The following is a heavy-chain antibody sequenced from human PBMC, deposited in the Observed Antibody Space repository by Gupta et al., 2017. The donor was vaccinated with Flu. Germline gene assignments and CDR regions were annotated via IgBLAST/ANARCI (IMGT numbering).Heavy chain of an antibody. D-gene: IGHD2-15*01. CDR2: ISHDRSTK. Sequence: QVQLVESGGGVVQPGRSLRLSCAASGFSFYNYDMHWVRQAPGKGLEWVAVISHDRSTKYYAESVKGRFTISRDNSKNTMYLQMNSLRAEDTALYYCTKGAHHFESGAISFWFNWGQGTLVTVSS. J-gene: IGHJ4*02. V-gene: IGHV3-30*18. CDR1: GFSFYNYD. CDR3: TKGAHHFESGAISFWFN.